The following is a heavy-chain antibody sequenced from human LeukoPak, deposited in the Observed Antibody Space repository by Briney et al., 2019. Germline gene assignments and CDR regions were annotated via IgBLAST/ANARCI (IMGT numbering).Heavy chain of an antibody. D-gene: IGHD5-24*01. J-gene: IGHJ4*02. CDR3: AKEGRSLQTY. V-gene: IGHV3-23*01. Sequence: PGGSLRLSCAASGFTFSNYAMSWVRQAPGKGLEWVSIVSSSGESTYYADSVKGRFSISRDNSKDTLYLQLNSLRAEDTAVYYCAKEGRSLQTYWGQGTLVTVSS. CDR1: GFTFSNYA. CDR2: VSSSGEST.